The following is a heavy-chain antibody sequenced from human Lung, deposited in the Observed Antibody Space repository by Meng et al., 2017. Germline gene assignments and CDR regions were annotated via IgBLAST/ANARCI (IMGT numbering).Heavy chain of an antibody. V-gene: IGHV7-4-1*02. J-gene: IGHJ4*02. CDR1: GYTFTTYA. CDR3: ARGDLGMSGYYYTVH. D-gene: IGHD3-22*01. Sequence: QVQLVQSWSELHNPWASLKISCLSSGYTFTTYAMNWLRQAPGQGLEWMGWINTDTRNPTYAQGFTGRFVFSLDTSVSTAYLQISSLMAEDTAIYYCARGDLGMSGYYYTVHWGQGTLVTVSS. CDR2: INTDTRNP.